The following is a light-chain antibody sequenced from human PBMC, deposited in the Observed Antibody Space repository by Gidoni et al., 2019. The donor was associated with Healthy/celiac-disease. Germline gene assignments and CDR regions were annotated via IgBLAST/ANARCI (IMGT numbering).Light chain of an antibody. CDR1: SSDVGSYNF. Sequence: QSALTQPVSVSGAPGQSITISCTGTSSDVGSYNFVSWYQHHPGKAPKLMIYEGSKRPSGVSNRFSGSKSGNTASLTISGLQAEDEADYYCCSYAGSSTWVFGGGTKLTVL. CDR3: CSYAGSSTWV. V-gene: IGLV2-23*01. CDR2: EGS. J-gene: IGLJ3*02.